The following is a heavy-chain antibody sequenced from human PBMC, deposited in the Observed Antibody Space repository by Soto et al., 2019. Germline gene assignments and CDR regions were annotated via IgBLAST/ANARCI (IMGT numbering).Heavy chain of an antibody. D-gene: IGHD2-21*02. V-gene: IGHV3-7*03. Sequence: GGSLRLTCEFSVFTFSMYSMSWVRQSPGRGLEWVAKIPQDGVDGHYADCVKGRFIISRDNDKNSLHLQLNKLRAEDTAVYYCARDNLILPAHDFLYGSDFWGRGAPVTVSS. CDR1: VFTFSMYS. CDR3: ARDNLILPAHDFLYGSDF. J-gene: IGHJ6*01. CDR2: IPQDGVDG.